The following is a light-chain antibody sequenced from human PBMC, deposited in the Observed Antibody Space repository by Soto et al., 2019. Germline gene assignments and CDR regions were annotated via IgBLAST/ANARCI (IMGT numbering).Light chain of an antibody. V-gene: IGKV1-5*01. CDR3: QQYHRYSRT. CDR1: QSISGW. Sequence: DIPMTQSPSTLSASVGDRVTVTCRASQSISGWLGWYQQKPGKAPKLLIYDASSLQSGVPSRFTGSGFGTEFTLTITSLQPDDFATYYCQQYHRYSRTFGQGTKVEIK. J-gene: IGKJ1*01. CDR2: DAS.